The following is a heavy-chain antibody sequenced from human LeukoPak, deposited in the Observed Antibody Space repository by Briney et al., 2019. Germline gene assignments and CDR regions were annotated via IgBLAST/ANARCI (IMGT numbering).Heavy chain of an antibody. J-gene: IGHJ6*02. CDR3: AKGNRDSSGFYYYYGMDV. CDR2: ISWNSKNI. Sequence: HPGGSLRLSCAASGFTFDDYAMFWVRQAPGKGLEWVSGISWNSKNIGYAASVMGRFTISRDNAKNSLYLQMNSLRAEDTAFYYCAKGNRDSSGFYYYYGMDVWGQGTTVTVSS. D-gene: IGHD3-22*01. CDR1: GFTFDDYA. V-gene: IGHV3-9*01.